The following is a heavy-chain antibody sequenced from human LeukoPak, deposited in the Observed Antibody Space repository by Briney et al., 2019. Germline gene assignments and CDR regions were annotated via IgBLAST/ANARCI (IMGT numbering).Heavy chain of an antibody. D-gene: IGHD2-21*01. V-gene: IGHV3-66*01. J-gene: IGHJ3*02. CDR3: AKDQVISGSEASDI. CDR2: IYSGGRT. CDR1: GFTFSSYA. Sequence: GRSLRLSCAASGFTFSSYAMHWVRQAPGKGLEWVSVIYSGGRTYYADSVKGRFTISRDNSWNTLYLQMSSLRVEDTAVYYCAKDQVISGSEASDIWGQGTMVTVSS.